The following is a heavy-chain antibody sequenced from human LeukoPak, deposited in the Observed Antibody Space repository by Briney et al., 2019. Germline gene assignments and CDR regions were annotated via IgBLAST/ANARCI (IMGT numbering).Heavy chain of an antibody. V-gene: IGHV3-23*01. CDR2: ISGEAVSK. CDR3: KNDRHSSGWPNWFDP. CDR1: VFTFSSYD. D-gene: IGHD6-19*01. J-gene: IGHJ5*02. Sequence: GGSLRLSRRGSVFTFSSYDMSWVRQSPGNGLEWVSSISGEAVSKYYAESVRGRFTISRHNSKDTLYLQMNSLRAEDTALYFCKNDRHSSGWPNWFDPWGQGSLVIVSS.